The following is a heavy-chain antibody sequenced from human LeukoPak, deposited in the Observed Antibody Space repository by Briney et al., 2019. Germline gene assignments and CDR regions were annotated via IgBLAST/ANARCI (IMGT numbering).Heavy chain of an antibody. Sequence: SETLSLTCTVSGYSISSGYYRGWIRQPPGKGLEWIGSIYHSGSTYYNPSLKSRVTISVDTSKNQFSLKLSSVTAADTAVYYCARRRYSGYDSGGFDYWGQGTLVTVSS. D-gene: IGHD5-12*01. CDR2: IYHSGST. CDR1: GYSISSGYY. CDR3: ARRRYSGYDSGGFDY. V-gene: IGHV4-38-2*02. J-gene: IGHJ4*02.